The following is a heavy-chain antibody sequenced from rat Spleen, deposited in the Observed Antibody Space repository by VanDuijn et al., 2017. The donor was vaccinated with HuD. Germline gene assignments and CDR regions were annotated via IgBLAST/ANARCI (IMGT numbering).Heavy chain of an antibody. Sequence: EVQLVESGGGLVQPGRSLKLSCAASGFTFSSFPMAWVRQAPKKGLEWVASISSGGGGTYYPDNVKGRFTISRDNAKNALYLQMNNLRSEDTAIYYCTRYYEGYVMDVWGQGASVTVSS. CDR2: ISSGGGGT. CDR1: GFTFSSFP. CDR3: TRYYEGYVMDV. V-gene: IGHV5-46*01. J-gene: IGHJ4*01. D-gene: IGHD1-12*01.